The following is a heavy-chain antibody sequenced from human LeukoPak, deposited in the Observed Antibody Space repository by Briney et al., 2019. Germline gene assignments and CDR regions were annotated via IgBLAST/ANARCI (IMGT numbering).Heavy chain of an antibody. CDR3: ARGSRLDY. D-gene: IGHD2-21*02. CDR1: GGSLSGYY. Sequence: SETLSLTCAVYGGSLSGYYWSWIRQPPGKGLEWIGEINHSGSTNYNPSLKSRVTISVDTSKNQFSLKLSSVTAADTAVYYCARGSRLDYWGQGTLVTVSS. J-gene: IGHJ4*02. CDR2: INHSGST. V-gene: IGHV4-34*01.